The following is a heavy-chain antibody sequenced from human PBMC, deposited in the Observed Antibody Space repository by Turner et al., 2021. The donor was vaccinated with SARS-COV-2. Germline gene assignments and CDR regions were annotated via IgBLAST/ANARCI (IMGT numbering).Heavy chain of an antibody. CDR1: GFTFGSYS. Sequence: EVQLVGSGGGLVKPGGSLRLPCAATGFTFGSYSMNWVRQAPGKGLEWVSSISSSSSYIYYAESLKGRFTISRDNAKNSLYLQMNSLRAEDTAVYYCARDYYDFWSGYNSYYYAMDVWGQGTTVTVSS. D-gene: IGHD3-3*01. CDR3: ARDYYDFWSGYNSYYYAMDV. J-gene: IGHJ6*02. V-gene: IGHV3-21*01. CDR2: ISSSSSYI.